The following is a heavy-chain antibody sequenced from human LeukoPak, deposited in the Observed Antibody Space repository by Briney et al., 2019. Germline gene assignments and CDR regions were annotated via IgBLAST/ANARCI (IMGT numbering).Heavy chain of an antibody. Sequence: SETLSLTCTVSGGSISSSSYYWGWIRQPPGKGLEWIGYIYYSGSTNYNPSLKSRVTISVDTSKNQFSLKLSSVTAADTAVYYCARIHGRYSSSWPFDYWGQGTLVTVSS. CDR3: ARIHGRYSSSWPFDY. J-gene: IGHJ4*02. V-gene: IGHV4-61*05. D-gene: IGHD6-13*01. CDR2: IYYSGST. CDR1: GGSISSSSYY.